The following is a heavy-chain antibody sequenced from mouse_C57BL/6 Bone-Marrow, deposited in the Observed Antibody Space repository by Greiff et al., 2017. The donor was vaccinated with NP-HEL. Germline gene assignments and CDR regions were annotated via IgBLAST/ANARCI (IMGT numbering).Heavy chain of an antibody. Sequence: QVQLQQSGPELVKPGASVKISCKASGYAFSSSWMNWVKQRPGKGLEWIGRIYPGDGDTNYNGKFKGKATLTADKSSITAYIQLSSLTSEDSAVYFCARSYYYVSSYWYFDVWGTGTTVTVSS. CDR1: GYAFSSSW. CDR3: ARSYYYVSSYWYFDV. J-gene: IGHJ1*03. CDR2: IYPGDGDT. D-gene: IGHD1-1*01. V-gene: IGHV1-82*01.